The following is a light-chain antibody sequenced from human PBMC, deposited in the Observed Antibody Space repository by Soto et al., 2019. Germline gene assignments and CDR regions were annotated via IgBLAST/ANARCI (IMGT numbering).Light chain of an antibody. CDR3: QQHSHWPPWT. CDR1: QNVRTF. V-gene: IGKV3-11*01. J-gene: IGKJ1*01. CDR2: GAS. Sequence: EVVLTQSPATLSLSPGERATLSCRASQNVRTFLDWYQQKPGRAPRLLIYGASNRATGIPARFSGSGSGTDFTLTISSLEPEDFAVYYCQQHSHWPPWTFGQGTKVDIK.